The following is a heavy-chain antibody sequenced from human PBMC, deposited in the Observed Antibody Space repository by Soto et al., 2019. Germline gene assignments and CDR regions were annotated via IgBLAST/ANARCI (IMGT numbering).Heavy chain of an antibody. J-gene: IGHJ3*02. D-gene: IGHD1-1*01. Sequence: SETLSLTCTVSGGSMRSGGYYWSWIRQHPGRGLEWIGYIYFSGGAFYNPSLKSRLTVSLDASRNQFSLNLTSVTAADTAVYYCVKRNGDDGFDIWGQGAMVTVSS. CDR2: IYFSGGA. V-gene: IGHV4-31*03. CDR3: VKRNGDDGFDI. CDR1: GGSMRSGGYY.